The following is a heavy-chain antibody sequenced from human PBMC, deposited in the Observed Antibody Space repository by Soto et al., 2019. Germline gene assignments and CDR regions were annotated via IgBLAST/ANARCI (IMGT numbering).Heavy chain of an antibody. Sequence: GGSLRLSCXASGFTFSSYAMHWVRQAPGKGLEWVAVISYDGSNKYYADSVKGRFTISRDNSKNTLYLQMNSLRAEDTAVYYCAREGYYYDGGPYYYYGMDVWGQGTTVTVSS. J-gene: IGHJ6*02. CDR3: AREGYYYDGGPYYYYGMDV. CDR2: ISYDGSNK. D-gene: IGHD3-22*01. CDR1: GFTFSSYA. V-gene: IGHV3-30-3*01.